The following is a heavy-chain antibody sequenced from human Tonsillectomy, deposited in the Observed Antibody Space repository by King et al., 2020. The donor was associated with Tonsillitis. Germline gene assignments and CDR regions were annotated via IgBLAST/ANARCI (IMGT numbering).Heavy chain of an antibody. J-gene: IGHJ6*03. CDR2: ITWDSGNI. CDR1: GFTFDDCA. Sequence: VQLVESWGGLVQPGRSLRLSCEASGFTFDDCAMHWVRQAPGKGLEWVSSITWDSGNIAYADSVKGRFTISRDNAQNSLYLQMNSLRTEDTALYYCIKGSSSYYYYYMDVWGKGATVTVSS. D-gene: IGHD2-15*01. CDR3: IKGSSSYYYYYMDV. V-gene: IGHV3-9*01.